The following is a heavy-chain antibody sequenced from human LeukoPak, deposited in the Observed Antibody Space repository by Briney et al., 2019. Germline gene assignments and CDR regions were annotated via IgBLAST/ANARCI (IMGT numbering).Heavy chain of an antibody. CDR2: IYPGDSDT. V-gene: IGHV5-51*01. CDR3: ARRSSGWYQDY. D-gene: IGHD6-19*01. Sequence: GESLKMSCKASGYSFTSYWIGWVRQMPGKGLEWMGIIYPGDSDTRYSPSFQGQVTISADKSISTAYLQWSSLKASGTAMYYCARRSSGWYQDYWGQGTPVTVSS. J-gene: IGHJ4*02. CDR1: GYSFTSYW.